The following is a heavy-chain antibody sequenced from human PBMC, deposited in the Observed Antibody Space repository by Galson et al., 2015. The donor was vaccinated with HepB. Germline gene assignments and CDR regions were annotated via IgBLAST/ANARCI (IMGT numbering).Heavy chain of an antibody. CDR3: ARDRSGTMAPYGMDV. J-gene: IGHJ6*02. V-gene: IGHV1-46*04. CDR1: GYTFTSYY. D-gene: IGHD3-10*01. Sequence: SVKVSCKASGYTFTSYYMHWVRQAPGQGLEWMGIINPSGGSTSYAQKLQGRVTMTRDTSTSTVYMELSSLRSEDTAVYYCARDRSGTMAPYGMDVWGQGTTVTVSS. CDR2: INPSGGST.